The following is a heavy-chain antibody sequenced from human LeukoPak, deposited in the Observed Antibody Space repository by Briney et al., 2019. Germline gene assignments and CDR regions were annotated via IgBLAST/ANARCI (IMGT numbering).Heavy chain of an antibody. J-gene: IGHJ6*03. CDR1: GYSISSGYY. CDR3: ARDRTIFVIDYYMDV. D-gene: IGHD3-3*01. Sequence: SETLSLTCTVSGYSISSGYYWGWIRQPPGKGLEWIGSIYHSGSTYYNPSLKSRVTISVDTSKNQFSLKLSSVTAADTAVHYCARDRTIFVIDYYMDVWGKGTTVTVSS. CDR2: IYHSGST. V-gene: IGHV4-38-2*02.